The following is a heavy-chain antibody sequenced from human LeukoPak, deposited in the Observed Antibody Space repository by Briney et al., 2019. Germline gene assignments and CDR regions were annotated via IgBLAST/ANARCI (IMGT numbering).Heavy chain of an antibody. CDR2: ISSSSSTI. J-gene: IGHJ6*02. D-gene: IGHD3-3*01. CDR3: ARDRDYDFWSGYYKYYYYGMDV. CDR1: GFTFSSYS. V-gene: IGHV3-48*02. Sequence: GGSLRLSCAASGFTFSSYSKNWVRQAPGKGLEWVSYISSSSSTIYYADSVKGRFTISRDNAKNSLYLQMNSLRDEDTAVYYCARDRDYDFWSGYYKYYYYGMDVWGQGTTVTVSS.